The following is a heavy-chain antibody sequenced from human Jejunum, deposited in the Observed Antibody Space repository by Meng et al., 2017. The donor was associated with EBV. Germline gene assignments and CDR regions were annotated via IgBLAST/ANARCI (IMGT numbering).Heavy chain of an antibody. CDR3: TTTKHSDICGSN. CDR2: IKSISASETT. Sequence: ESGGGQVKGVGALRLSLAPSGFSYNNVWMSWVCPGPGKGLEWVSRIKSISASETTDYAASVEDIFTISRDDSTGTLYLQMNSLKTEDTAVYYCTTTKHSDICGSNWGQGTLVTVSS. D-gene: IGHD3-22*01. CDR1: GFSYNNVW. V-gene: IGHV3-15*01. J-gene: IGHJ4*02.